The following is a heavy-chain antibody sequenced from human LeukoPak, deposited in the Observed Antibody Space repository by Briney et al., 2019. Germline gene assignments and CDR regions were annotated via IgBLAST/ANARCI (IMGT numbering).Heavy chain of an antibody. CDR1: GGSISSTTYY. CDR3: AREVITMVRGVDY. CDR2: IYYSGST. V-gene: IGHV4-39*07. J-gene: IGHJ4*02. D-gene: IGHD3-10*01. Sequence: PSETLSPTCNVSGGSISSTTYYWGWIRQPPGKGLEWIGSIYYSGSTYYNPSLKSRVTISLDTSKNHFSLKLNSVTATDTAVYYCAREVITMVRGVDYWGQGILVTVSS.